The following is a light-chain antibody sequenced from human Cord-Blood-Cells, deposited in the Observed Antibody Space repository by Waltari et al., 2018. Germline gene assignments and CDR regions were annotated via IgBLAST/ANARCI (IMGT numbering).Light chain of an antibody. Sequence: QSALTQPPSASGSPGQSVIISCTGTSSDVGGYNYVSWYQQHPGKAPKLMIYEVSKRPAGVPDRFSGSKSGNTASLTVSELQADDEADYYCSSYAGSNNWVFGGGTKLTVL. J-gene: IGLJ2*01. CDR2: EVS. V-gene: IGLV2-8*01. CDR3: SSYAGSNNWV. CDR1: SSDVGGYNY.